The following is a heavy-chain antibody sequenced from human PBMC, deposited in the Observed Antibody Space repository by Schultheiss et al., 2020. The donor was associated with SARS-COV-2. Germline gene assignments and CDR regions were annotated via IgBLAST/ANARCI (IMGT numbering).Heavy chain of an antibody. CDR2: ISGSGGGT. CDR3: VRELAKGGY. Sequence: GESLKISCAASGFTFSSYAMSWVRQAPRKGLEWVSGISGSGGGTYHADSVKGRFTISRDNSKNTLYLQMNSLRAEDTAVYYCVRELAKGGYWGQGTLVTVSS. CDR1: GFTFSSYA. D-gene: IGHD5-12*01. V-gene: IGHV3-23*01. J-gene: IGHJ4*02.